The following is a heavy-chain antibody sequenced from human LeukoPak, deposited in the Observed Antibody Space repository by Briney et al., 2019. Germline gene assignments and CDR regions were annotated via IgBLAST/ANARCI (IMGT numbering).Heavy chain of an antibody. J-gene: IGHJ6*02. CDR3: AKNGGPHGMDV. CDR1: GVTFSFHW. CDR2: IKHDGSET. D-gene: IGHD3-10*01. Sequence: GGSLRLSCVASGVTFSFHWMSWVRQAPGKGLEWVANIKHDGSETNYVDSVKGRFTISRDNAKNSLHLRMNSLRAEDTAVYYCAKNGGPHGMDVWGQGTTVTVSS. V-gene: IGHV3-7*02.